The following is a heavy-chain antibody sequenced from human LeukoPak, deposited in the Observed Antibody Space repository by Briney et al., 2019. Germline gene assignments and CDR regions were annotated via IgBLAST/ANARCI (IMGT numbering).Heavy chain of an antibody. CDR3: YSMIVVTIRVINDY. J-gene: IGHJ4*02. D-gene: IGHD3-22*01. Sequence: GGSLRLSCAASGFTVSSNYMSWVRQAPGKGLEWVSVIYSGGSAYYDDDLEGSCSISRDNSKNPLYLQMNSLRAEHTAVYYCYSMIVVTIRVINDYWGQGTLVTVSS. CDR2: IYSGGSA. CDR1: GFTVSSNY. V-gene: IGHV3-66*01.